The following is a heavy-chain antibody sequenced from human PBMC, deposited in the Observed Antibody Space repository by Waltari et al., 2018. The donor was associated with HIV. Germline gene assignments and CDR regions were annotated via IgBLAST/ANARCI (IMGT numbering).Heavy chain of an antibody. D-gene: IGHD6-19*01. CDR3: AKEEYSSGWFGVSFQH. J-gene: IGHJ1*01. V-gene: IGHV3-23*01. CDR1: GFTFSNYA. Sequence: EVQLLESGGGLVQPGGSLSLSCAASGFTFSNYAMSWVRQAPGKGLEWVSAISGSGGTTYDADSVKGRFTISRDNSKNTLYLQMNSLRAGDTAVYYCAKEEYSSGWFGVSFQHWGQGTLVTVSS. CDR2: ISGSGGTT.